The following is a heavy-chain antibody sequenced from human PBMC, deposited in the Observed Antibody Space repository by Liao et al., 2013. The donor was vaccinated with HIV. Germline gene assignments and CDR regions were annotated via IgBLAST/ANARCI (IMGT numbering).Heavy chain of an antibody. V-gene: IGHV4-34*01. CDR3: AREGEHYYGSGIDY. CDR1: GGSFSGYY. CDR2: INHSGST. J-gene: IGHJ4*02. Sequence: QVQLQQWGAGLLKPSETLSLTCAVYGGSFSGYYWSWIRQPPGKGLEWIGEINHSGSTNYNPSLKSRVTISVDTSKNQFSLKLSSVTAADTAVYYCAREGEHYYGSGIDYWGQGTPGHRLL. D-gene: IGHD3-10*01.